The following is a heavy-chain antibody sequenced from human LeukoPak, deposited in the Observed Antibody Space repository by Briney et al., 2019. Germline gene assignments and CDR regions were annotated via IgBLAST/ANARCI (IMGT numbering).Heavy chain of an antibody. Sequence: SETLSLTCTVSGGSISSSSYYWGWIRQPPGKGLEWIGSIYYSGSTYYNPSLKSRVTISVDTSKNQLSLKLSSVTAADTAVYYCARDLAYDFWSGYFSYYYMDVWGKGTTVTVSS. V-gene: IGHV4-39*07. CDR3: ARDLAYDFWSGYFSYYYMDV. CDR1: GGSISSSSYY. J-gene: IGHJ6*03. D-gene: IGHD3-3*01. CDR2: IYYSGST.